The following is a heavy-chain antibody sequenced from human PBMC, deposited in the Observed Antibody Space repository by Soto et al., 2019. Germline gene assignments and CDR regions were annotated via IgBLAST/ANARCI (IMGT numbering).Heavy chain of an antibody. CDR2: INHSGST. CDR1: GGSFSGYY. D-gene: IGHD2-2*01. CDR3: ARRSTSSGYGMDV. Sequence: SETLSLTCAVYGGSFSGYYWSWIRQPPGKGLEWIGKINHSGSTNYNPSLKSRVTISVDTSKNQFSLKLSSVNAADTAVYYCARRSTSSGYGMDVWGQGTTVTVSS. V-gene: IGHV4-34*01. J-gene: IGHJ6*02.